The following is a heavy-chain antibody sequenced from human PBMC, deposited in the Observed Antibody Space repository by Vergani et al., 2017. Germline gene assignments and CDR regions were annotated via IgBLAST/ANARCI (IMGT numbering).Heavy chain of an antibody. J-gene: IGHJ4*02. CDR3: ARAAGYSSGWAKTYFDY. D-gene: IGHD6-19*01. V-gene: IGHV1-69*02. Sequence: QVQLVQSGAEVKKPGSSVKVSCKASGGTFSSYTISWVRQAPGQGLEWMGRIIPILGIANYAQKFQGRVTITADKSTSTAYMELSSLRSEDTAVYYCARAAGYSSGWAKTYFDYWGQGTLVTVSS. CDR2: IIPILGIA. CDR1: GGTFSSYT.